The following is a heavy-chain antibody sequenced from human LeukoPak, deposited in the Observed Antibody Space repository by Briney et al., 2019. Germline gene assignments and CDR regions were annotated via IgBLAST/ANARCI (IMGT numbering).Heavy chain of an antibody. CDR2: IYYSGST. Sequence: PSETLSLTCTVSGGSISSSYSYWGWIRQPPGKGLEWIGNIYYSGSTYYNPSLKSRVTISVDTSKNQFSLKLSSVTAADTAVYYCARHPRLRFLESFQTWGQGTLVTVSS. D-gene: IGHD3-3*01. CDR1: GGSISSSYSY. CDR3: ARHPRLRFLESFQT. J-gene: IGHJ5*02. V-gene: IGHV4-39*01.